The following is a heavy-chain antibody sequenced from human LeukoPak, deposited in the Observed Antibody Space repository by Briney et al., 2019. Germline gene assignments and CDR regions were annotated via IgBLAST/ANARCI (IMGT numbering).Heavy chain of an antibody. CDR3: ARDSVEMATISAGGYGMDV. V-gene: IGHV3-23*01. J-gene: IGHJ6*02. Sequence: GGSLRLSCAASGFTFSSYAMSWVRQAPGGGLEWVSTISSVGSSTYYADSVKGRFTISRDNSKNTLYLQMNSLRAEDTAVYYCARDSVEMATISAGGYGMDVWGQGTTVTVSS. CDR2: ISSVGSST. CDR1: GFTFSSYA. D-gene: IGHD5-24*01.